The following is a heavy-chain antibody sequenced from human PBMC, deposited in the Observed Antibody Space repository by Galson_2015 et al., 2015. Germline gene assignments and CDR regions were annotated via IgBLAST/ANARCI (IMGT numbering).Heavy chain of an antibody. CDR3: AKGYNYEASDYYWSFDY. CDR1: GFTFRNYA. CDR2: ITGGGGAT. V-gene: IGHV3-23*01. Sequence: SLRLSCAASGFTFRNYAMSWVRQAPGKGLEWVSVITGGGGATYYADSVKGRFTVSRDNSKNTLYLQMNSLRAEDTAVYYCAKGYNYEASDYYWSFDYSGQGALVTVSS. J-gene: IGHJ4*02. D-gene: IGHD3-22*01.